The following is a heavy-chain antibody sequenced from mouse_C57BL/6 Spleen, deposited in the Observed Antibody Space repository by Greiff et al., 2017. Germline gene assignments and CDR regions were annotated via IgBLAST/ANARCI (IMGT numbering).Heavy chain of an antibody. J-gene: IGHJ4*01. D-gene: IGHD1-1*01. V-gene: IGHV5-17*01. CDR3: AWASLYGSSPDY. CDR1: GFTFSDYG. Sequence: EVKLVESGGGLVKPGGSLKLSCAASGFTFSDYGMHWVRQAPEKGLEWVAYIRSASSTIYYADTVKGRFTISRDNAKNTLFLQMTSRRFAYTAMDYCAWASLYGSSPDYWGQGTSVTVST. CDR2: IRSASSTI.